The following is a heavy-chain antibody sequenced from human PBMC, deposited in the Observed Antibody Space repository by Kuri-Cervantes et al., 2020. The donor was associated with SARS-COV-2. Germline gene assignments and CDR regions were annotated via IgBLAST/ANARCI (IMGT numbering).Heavy chain of an antibody. V-gene: IGHV3-23*01. J-gene: IGHJ4*02. CDR1: GFTFSSYA. CDR2: ISGSGGST. CDR3: ARETITIFGVNFDY. Sequence: GESLKISCAASGFTFSSYAMSWVRQAPGRGLEWVSAISGSGGSTYYADSVKGRFTISRDNAKNSLYLQMNSLRAEDTAVYYCARETITIFGVNFDYWGQGTLVTVSS. D-gene: IGHD3-3*01.